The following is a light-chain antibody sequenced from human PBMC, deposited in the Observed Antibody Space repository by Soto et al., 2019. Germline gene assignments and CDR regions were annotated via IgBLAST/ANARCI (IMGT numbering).Light chain of an antibody. CDR3: QQRSDWPYT. CDR1: QSVRNY. J-gene: IGKJ2*01. CDR2: DVT. V-gene: IGKV3-11*01. Sequence: PGERATLSCRASQSVRNYLAWYQQKPGQAPRLLIYDVTTRATGIPARFSGSGSGTDFTLTISSLEPEDFAVYYCQQRSDWPYTFGQGAKLEIK.